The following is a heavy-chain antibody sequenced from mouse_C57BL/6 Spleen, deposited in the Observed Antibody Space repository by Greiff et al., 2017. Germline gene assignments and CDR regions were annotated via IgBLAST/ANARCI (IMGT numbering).Heavy chain of an antibody. V-gene: IGHV5-9-1*02. J-gene: IGHJ4*01. CDR2: ISSGGDYI. D-gene: IGHD2-4*01. CDR3: TRDNDYDENYYAMDY. Sequence: EVKLVESGEGLVKPGGSLKLSCAASGFTFSSYAMSWVRQTPEKRLEWVAYISSGGDYIYYADTVKGRFTISRDHARNTRYLQMSSIKSEDTAMYYCTRDNDYDENYYAMDYWGQGTSVTVSS. CDR1: GFTFSSYA.